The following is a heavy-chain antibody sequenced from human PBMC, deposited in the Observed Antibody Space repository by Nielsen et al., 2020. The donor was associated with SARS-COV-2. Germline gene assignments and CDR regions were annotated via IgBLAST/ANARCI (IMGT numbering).Heavy chain of an antibody. D-gene: IGHD3-22*01. Sequence: GGSLRLSCAASGFTFSSYAMHWVRQAPGKGLEWVAVISYDGSNKYYADSVKGRFTISRDNSKNTLYLQMNSLRAEDTAVYYCARGEGVVVITTDLGYWGQGTLVTVSS. J-gene: IGHJ4*02. CDR2: ISYDGSNK. CDR3: ARGEGVVVITTDLGY. CDR1: GFTFSSYA. V-gene: IGHV3-30-3*01.